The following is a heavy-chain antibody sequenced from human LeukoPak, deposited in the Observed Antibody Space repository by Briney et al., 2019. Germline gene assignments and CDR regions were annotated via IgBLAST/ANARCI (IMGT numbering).Heavy chain of an antibody. V-gene: IGHV4-59*11. CDR2: IYYSGST. J-gene: IGHJ6*02. D-gene: IGHD3-10*01. CDR3: ARDRTYYYGSGTYSAYYYGMDV. Sequence: PSETLSLTCTVSGGSISSHYWSWIRQPPGKGLEWIGYIYYSGSTNYNPSLKSRVTMSVDTSKNQFSLKLSSVTAADTAVYYCARDRTYYYGSGTYSAYYYGMDVWGQGTTVTVSS. CDR1: GGSISSHY.